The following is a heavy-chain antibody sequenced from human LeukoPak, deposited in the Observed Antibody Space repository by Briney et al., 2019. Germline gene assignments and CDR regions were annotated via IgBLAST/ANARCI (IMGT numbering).Heavy chain of an antibody. CDR1: GFTFSSYA. CDR2: ISGSGDTT. Sequence: PGGSLRLSCVASGFTFSSYAMSWVRQAPGKGLEWVSGISGSGDTTYYADSVKGRFIISRDNSKKTLYVQIKSLSAEDAAAYFCARHGGGQDYHGSGNNVFDIWGQGTLVTVSS. J-gene: IGHJ3*02. V-gene: IGHV3-23*01. D-gene: IGHD3-10*01. CDR3: ARHGGGQDYHGSGNNVFDI.